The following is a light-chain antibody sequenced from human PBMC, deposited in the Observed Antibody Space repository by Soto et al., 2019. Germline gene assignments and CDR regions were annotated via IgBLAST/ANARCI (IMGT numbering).Light chain of an antibody. Sequence: DIQMTQSPSSLSASVGDRVTLTCRASQNIRMYLNWYQQKPGKAPKILIYGASSLYSGVPSRFSGSGSETDYTLTISNLQPEDFASYICQQSFNIPWTFGKGTKIDI. J-gene: IGKJ1*01. CDR3: QQSFNIPWT. V-gene: IGKV1-39*01. CDR1: QNIRMY. CDR2: GAS.